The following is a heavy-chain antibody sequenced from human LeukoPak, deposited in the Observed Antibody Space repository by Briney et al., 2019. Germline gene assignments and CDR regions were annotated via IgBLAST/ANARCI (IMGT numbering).Heavy chain of an antibody. Sequence: GGSLRLSCAASGFTFSSYSMNWVRQAPGKGLEWVSYISSSSSTIYYADSVKGRFTISRDNAKNSLYLQMNSLRAEDTAVYYCARVGVLEWLLPDYWGQGTLVTVSS. CDR2: ISSSSSTI. V-gene: IGHV3-48*01. CDR1: GFTFSSYS. CDR3: ARVGVLEWLLPDY. J-gene: IGHJ4*02. D-gene: IGHD3-3*01.